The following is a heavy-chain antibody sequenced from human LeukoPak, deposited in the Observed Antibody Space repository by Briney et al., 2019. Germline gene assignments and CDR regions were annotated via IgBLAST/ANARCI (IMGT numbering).Heavy chain of an antibody. CDR3: ARDGLWGGDY. Sequence: GGSLRLSCAASGLTFSTYWMHWVRQAPGKGLVWVSRINTDGSITNYADSVKGRFTISRDNAKNTLYLQMASLRVEDTAVYYCARDGLWGGDYWGQGTLVTVSS. CDR1: GLTFSTYW. J-gene: IGHJ4*02. CDR2: INTDGSIT. V-gene: IGHV3-74*01. D-gene: IGHD3-16*01.